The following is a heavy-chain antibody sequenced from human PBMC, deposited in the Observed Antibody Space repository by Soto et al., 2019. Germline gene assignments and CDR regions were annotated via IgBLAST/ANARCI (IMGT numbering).Heavy chain of an antibody. CDR1: GAFISSYF. CDR3: AGSILSPGEWDY. D-gene: IGHD2-21*01. J-gene: IGHJ4*02. CDR2: ISNTGNN. Sequence: QVQLQESGQGLVKPSETLTLTCTVSGAFISSYFWCWIRQAPGKGLEWIGEISNTGNNKSLPSLNGRVTISVDTSKTHFSLKLSSVTAADTALYYCAGSILSPGEWDYWGQGTLATVSS. V-gene: IGHV4-59*01.